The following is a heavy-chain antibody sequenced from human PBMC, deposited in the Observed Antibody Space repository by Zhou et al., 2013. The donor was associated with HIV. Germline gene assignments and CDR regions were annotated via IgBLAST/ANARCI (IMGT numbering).Heavy chain of an antibody. J-gene: IGHJ2*01. Sequence: QVHLVQSGDEVKKPGASVKVSCKASGYPFSLYDISWVRQAPGQGLEWLGGIMPAFGVSNYAPKLQGRVTITTDTSTTTAYLELRTLRSDDTAVYYCARVIAARPPDQYWYFDLWGRGTLVTVSS. CDR2: IMPAFGVS. CDR1: GYPFSLYD. V-gene: IGHV1-18*01. D-gene: IGHD6-6*01. CDR3: ARVIAARPPDQYWYFDL.